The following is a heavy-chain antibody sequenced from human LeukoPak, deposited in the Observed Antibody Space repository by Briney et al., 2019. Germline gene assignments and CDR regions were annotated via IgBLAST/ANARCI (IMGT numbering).Heavy chain of an antibody. Sequence: GGSLRLSCAASGFTFSRYSKNWVRQAPGKGLEWVSSISDDGKYIYYADSVKGRFSISRDNAKSSLYLQMNSLRAEDTAVYYCASNRIVVVPAAIRNTVGLPDYWGQGTLVTVSS. J-gene: IGHJ4*02. CDR3: ASNRIVVVPAAIRNTVGLPDY. D-gene: IGHD2-2*02. CDR2: ISDDGKYI. V-gene: IGHV3-21*01. CDR1: GFTFSRYS.